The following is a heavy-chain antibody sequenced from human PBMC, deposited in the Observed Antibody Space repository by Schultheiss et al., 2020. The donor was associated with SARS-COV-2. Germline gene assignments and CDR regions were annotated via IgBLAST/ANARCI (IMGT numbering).Heavy chain of an antibody. CDR3: ARIQSGYYIWYFDL. J-gene: IGHJ2*01. V-gene: IGHV2-26*01. Sequence: SGPTLVKPTQTLTLTCTFSGFSLSTSGMCVSWIRQPPGKALEWLAHIFSNDEKSYSTSLKSRLTISKDTSKSQVVLTMTNMDPVDTATYYCARIQSGYYIWYFDLWGRGTLVTRLL. CDR1: GFSLSTSGMC. D-gene: IGHD3-3*01. CDR2: IFSNDEK.